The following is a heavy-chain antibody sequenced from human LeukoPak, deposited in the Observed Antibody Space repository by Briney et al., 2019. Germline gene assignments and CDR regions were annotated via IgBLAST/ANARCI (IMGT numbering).Heavy chain of an antibody. CDR2: IIPMSGAV. CDR1: GGTFSSYV. V-gene: IGHV1-69*06. Sequence: ASVKVSCKASGGTFSSYVISWVRQAPGQGLQWMGGIIPMSGAVNYAQKFQGRVTITADKSTGTAYMELSSLRSEDTAVYYCVRDYDISGPQKNFFDYWGQGTLVTVSS. D-gene: IGHD3-22*01. CDR3: VRDYDISGPQKNFFDY. J-gene: IGHJ4*02.